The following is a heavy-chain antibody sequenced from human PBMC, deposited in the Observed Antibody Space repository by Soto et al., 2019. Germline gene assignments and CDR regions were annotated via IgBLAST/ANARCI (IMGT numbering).Heavy chain of an antibody. CDR2: ISSSSSYI. V-gene: IGHV3-21*01. CDR3: ARNPPQLPYYYYMDV. Sequence: GGSLRLSCAASGFTFSSYSMNWVRQAPGKGLEWVSSISSSSSYIYYADSVKGRFTISRDNAKNSLYLQMNSLRAEDTAVYYFARNPPQLPYYYYMDVWGKGTTVTVSS. D-gene: IGHD2-2*01. CDR1: GFTFSSYS. J-gene: IGHJ6*03.